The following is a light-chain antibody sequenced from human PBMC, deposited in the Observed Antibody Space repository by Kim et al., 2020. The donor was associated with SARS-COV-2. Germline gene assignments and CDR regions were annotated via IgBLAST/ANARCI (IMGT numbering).Light chain of an antibody. Sequence: VAPGQTARSTCEGNNLASKTVHWYQQRPGQLPVLVIYFDRDRPSGIPERFSGSNSGNTATLTISRVEAGDEAFYHCQVWDSSADLPIFGGGTQLTVL. J-gene: IGLJ2*01. CDR1: NLASKT. CDR2: FDR. CDR3: QVWDSSADLPI. V-gene: IGLV3-21*04.